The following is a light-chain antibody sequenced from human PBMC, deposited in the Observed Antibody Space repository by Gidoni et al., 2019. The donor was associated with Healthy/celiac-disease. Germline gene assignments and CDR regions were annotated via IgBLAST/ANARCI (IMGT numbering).Light chain of an antibody. Sequence: QSALTQPASVSGSPGQSITISCTGTSSDVGGYNYVSWYQQHPGKAPKPMLYEVSNRPSGVSNRFSGSKSGNTASLTISGLQAEDEADYYCSSYTSSSPVVFGGGTKLTVL. CDR3: SSYTSSSPVV. CDR1: SSDVGGYNY. J-gene: IGLJ2*01. V-gene: IGLV2-14*01. CDR2: EVS.